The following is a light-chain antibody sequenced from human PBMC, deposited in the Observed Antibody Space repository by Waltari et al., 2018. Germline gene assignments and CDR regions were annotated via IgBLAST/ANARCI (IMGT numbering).Light chain of an antibody. V-gene: IGKV3-20*01. CDR2: DAS. CDR1: QGISSNY. Sequence: EIVLTQSPGTLSLSPGEGATLSCRASQGISSNYLAWYQQRPGQAPRLLFYDASSRATGIPERFSGSGAGTDFTLTISRLEPEDFALYFCQQHGSLPQTFGQGTKVEIK. J-gene: IGKJ1*01. CDR3: QQHGSLPQT.